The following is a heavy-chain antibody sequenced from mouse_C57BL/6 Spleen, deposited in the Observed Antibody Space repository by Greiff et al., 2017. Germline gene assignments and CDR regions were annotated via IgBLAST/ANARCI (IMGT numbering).Heavy chain of an antibody. V-gene: IGHV6-6*01. Sequence: EVKLVESGGGLVQPGGSMKLSCAASGFTFSDAWMDWVRQSPEKGLEWVAEIRNKANNHATYYAESVKGRFTISRDDSKSSVYLQMNSLRAEDTGIYYCTRFFITTVVATRAMDYWGQGTSVTVSS. CDR1: GFTFSDAW. J-gene: IGHJ4*01. CDR3: TRFFITTVVATRAMDY. CDR2: IRNKANNHAT. D-gene: IGHD1-1*01.